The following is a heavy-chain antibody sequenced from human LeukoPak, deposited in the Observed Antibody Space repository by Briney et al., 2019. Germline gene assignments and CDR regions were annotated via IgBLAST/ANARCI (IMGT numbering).Heavy chain of an antibody. J-gene: IGHJ4*02. CDR1: GGSISSSSYY. CDR3: ARSMSEAIFGVVIKYYFDY. D-gene: IGHD3-3*01. Sequence: SETLSLTCTVSGGSISSSSYYWGWIRQPPGKGLEWIGSIYYSGSTYYNPSLKSRVIISVDTSKNQLSLKLSSVTAADTAVYYCARSMSEAIFGVVIKYYFDYWGQGTLVTVSS. V-gene: IGHV4-39*01. CDR2: IYYSGST.